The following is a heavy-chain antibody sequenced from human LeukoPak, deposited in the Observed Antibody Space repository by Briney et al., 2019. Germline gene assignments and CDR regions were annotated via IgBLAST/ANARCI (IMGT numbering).Heavy chain of an antibody. CDR1: GFTFSSYG. V-gene: IGHV3-30*02. Sequence: PGGSLRLSCAPSGFTFSSYGMHWVRQAPGKGLEWVAFIRYDGSYKYYADSVKGRFTISRDNSKNTLYLQMNSLRAEDTAVYYCAKDLTRLDYWGQGTLVTVSS. J-gene: IGHJ4*02. CDR2: IRYDGSYK. CDR3: AKDLTRLDY. D-gene: IGHD1-1*01.